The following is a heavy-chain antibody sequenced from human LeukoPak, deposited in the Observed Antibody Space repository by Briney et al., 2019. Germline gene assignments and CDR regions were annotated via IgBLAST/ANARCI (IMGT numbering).Heavy chain of an antibody. V-gene: IGHV1-69*04. J-gene: IGHJ4*02. CDR2: IIPILGIA. CDR1: GGTFSSYA. D-gene: IGHD3-10*01. Sequence: SVKVSCKASGGTFSSYAISWVRQAPGQGVEWMGRIIPILGIANYAQKFQGRVTITADKSTSTAYMELSSLRSEDTAVYYCARDEGQPLGRGGLDYWGQGTLVTVSS. CDR3: ARDEGQPLGRGGLDY.